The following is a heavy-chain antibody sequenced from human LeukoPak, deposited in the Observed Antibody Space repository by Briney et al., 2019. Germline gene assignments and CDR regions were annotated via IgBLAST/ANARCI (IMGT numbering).Heavy chain of an antibody. J-gene: IGHJ4*02. Sequence: GGSLRLPCAASGFTFSSYAMSWVRQAPGKGLEWVSAISGSGGSTYYADSVKGRFTISRDNSKNTLYLQMNSLRAEDTAVYYCATNYDILTGYFPFDYWGQGTLVTVSS. CDR1: GFTFSSYA. CDR3: ATNYDILTGYFPFDY. D-gene: IGHD3-9*01. V-gene: IGHV3-23*01. CDR2: ISGSGGST.